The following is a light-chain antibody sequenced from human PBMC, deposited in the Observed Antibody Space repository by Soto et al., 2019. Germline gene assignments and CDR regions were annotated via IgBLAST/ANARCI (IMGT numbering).Light chain of an antibody. CDR3: ASYAGSNNYV. CDR2: DVS. V-gene: IGLV2-8*01. J-gene: IGLJ1*01. Sequence: QSVLTQPPSASGSPGQSVTISCTGTSSDVGGYNHVSWYQQNPGKAPKLMIYDVSKRPSGVPDRFSGSKSGNTASLTISGLQAEDEADYYCASYAGSNNYVFGTGTKLTVL. CDR1: SSDVGGYNH.